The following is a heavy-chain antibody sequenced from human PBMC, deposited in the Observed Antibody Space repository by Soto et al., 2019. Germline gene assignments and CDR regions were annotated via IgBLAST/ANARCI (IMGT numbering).Heavy chain of an antibody. V-gene: IGHV1-69*04. CDR2: IIPILGIA. J-gene: IGHJ4*02. CDR3: ARDKDYGDYNFDY. D-gene: IGHD4-17*01. CDR1: GGTFSSYT. Sequence: SVKVSCKASGGTFSSYTSSWVRQAPGQGLEWMGRIIPILGIANYAQKFQGRVTITADKSTSTAYMELSSLRSEDTAVYYCARDKDYGDYNFDYWGQGTLVTVSS.